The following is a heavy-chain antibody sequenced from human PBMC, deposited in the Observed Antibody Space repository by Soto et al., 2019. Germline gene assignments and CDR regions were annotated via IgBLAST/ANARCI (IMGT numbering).Heavy chain of an antibody. CDR1: GGTFSSYA. D-gene: IGHD6-13*01. V-gene: IGHV1-69*01. J-gene: IGHJ4*02. Sequence: QVQLVQSGAEVKKPGSSVKVSCKASGGTFSSYAISWVRQAPGQGLEWMGGIIPIFGTANYAQKFQGRVTITADESTGTAYMELSSLRSEDTAVYYCARDKGIAAAGIGLGDYWGQGPLVTVSS. CDR2: IIPIFGTA. CDR3: ARDKGIAAAGIGLGDY.